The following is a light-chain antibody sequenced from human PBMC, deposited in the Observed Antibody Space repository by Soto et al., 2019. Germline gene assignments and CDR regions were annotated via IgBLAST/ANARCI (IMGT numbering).Light chain of an antibody. CDR2: SAS. CDR1: QSVSSN. V-gene: IGKV3-15*01. Sequence: EIVMTQSPVTLSVSPGERATLSCRASQSVSSNLAWYQQKPGQSPRLLIYSASTRATGIPGRFSGSGSGTEFTLSISSLQSEDFAVYYCQQYDNWPRTFGQGTKV. J-gene: IGKJ1*01. CDR3: QQYDNWPRT.